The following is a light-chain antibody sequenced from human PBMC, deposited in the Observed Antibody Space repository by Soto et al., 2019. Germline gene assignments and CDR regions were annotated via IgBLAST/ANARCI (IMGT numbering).Light chain of an antibody. V-gene: IGKV3-20*01. CDR3: QQYGSTPYT. CDR2: GAS. CDR1: QSVSSSY. J-gene: IGKJ5*01. Sequence: EIVLTQPPVTLTLSPGEKSTLSCRASQSVSSSYLAWYQQKPGQAPRLLIYGASSRATGIPDRFRGSGSGTDFTLTISRLEPEDFAMYYCQQYGSTPYTLGQGARLEIK.